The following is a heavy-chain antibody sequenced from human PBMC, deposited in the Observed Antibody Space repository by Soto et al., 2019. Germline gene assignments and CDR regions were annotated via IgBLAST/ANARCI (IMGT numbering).Heavy chain of an antibody. Sequence: PSETLSLTCTVTGGAISGYYWTWMRQSAGGGLEWIGRIYSSGSTNYNPSLKSRVTISLDTPMNHFSLRLSSVTAADTAVYYCARGQRFSDWFDPWGQGTLVTVSS. D-gene: IGHD3-3*01. J-gene: IGHJ5*02. CDR2: IYSSGST. V-gene: IGHV4-4*07. CDR1: GGAISGYY. CDR3: ARGQRFSDWFDP.